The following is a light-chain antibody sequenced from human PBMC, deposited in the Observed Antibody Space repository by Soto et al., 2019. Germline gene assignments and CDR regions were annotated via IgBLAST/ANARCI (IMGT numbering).Light chain of an antibody. V-gene: IGKV1-5*01. J-gene: IGKJ1*01. Sequence: DIQMTQSPSALSASVGDRVTITCRASQSISTWLAWYQQKPGKAPKLLIFDASSLESGVPSRFSGSGSGTEFTLTISSLQPDDSATYFCQQYNAYCTFXQGTKVDIK. CDR1: QSISTW. CDR3: QQYNAYCT. CDR2: DAS.